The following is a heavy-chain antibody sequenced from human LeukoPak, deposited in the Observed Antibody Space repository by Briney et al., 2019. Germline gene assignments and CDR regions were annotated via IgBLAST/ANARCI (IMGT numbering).Heavy chain of an antibody. Sequence: SETLSLTCTVSGGSISSYYWSWIRQPPGKGLEWIGYIYYSGSTNYNPSLKSRVTISVDTSKNQFSLKLSSVTAADTAVYYCAGSGSSPRYFDYWGQGTLVTVSS. V-gene: IGHV4-59*08. CDR1: GGSISSYY. J-gene: IGHJ4*02. D-gene: IGHD3-10*01. CDR2: IYYSGST. CDR3: AGSGSSPRYFDY.